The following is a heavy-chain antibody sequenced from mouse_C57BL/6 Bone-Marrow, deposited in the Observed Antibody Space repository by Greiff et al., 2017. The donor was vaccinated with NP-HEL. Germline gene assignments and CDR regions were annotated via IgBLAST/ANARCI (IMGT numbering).Heavy chain of an antibody. CDR3: ERGDYYGSSSWFAY. Sequence: VQLQQSGAELVRPGASVKLSCKASGYTFTDYYINWVKQRPGQGLEWIARIYPGSGNTYYNEKFKGKATLTAEKSSSTAYMQLSSLTSEDSAVYFCERGDYYGSSSWFAYWGQGTLVTVSA. D-gene: IGHD1-1*01. V-gene: IGHV1-76*01. CDR1: GYTFTDYY. CDR2: IYPGSGNT. J-gene: IGHJ3*01.